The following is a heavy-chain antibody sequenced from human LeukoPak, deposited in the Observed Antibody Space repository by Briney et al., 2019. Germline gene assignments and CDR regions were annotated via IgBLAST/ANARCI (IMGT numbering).Heavy chain of an antibody. CDR1: GGSISSGSYY. CDR3: ARGTFTSGYSSSWYLQTYVLHFDY. CDR2: IYTCGST. J-gene: IGHJ4*02. V-gene: IGHV4-61*02. D-gene: IGHD6-13*01. Sequence: SQTLSLTCTVSGGSISSGSYYWSWIRQPAGKGLEWIGRIYTCGSTNYNPSLKSRVTISVDTSKNQFSLKLSSVTAADTAVYYCARGTFTSGYSSSWYLQTYVLHFDYWGQGTLVTVSS.